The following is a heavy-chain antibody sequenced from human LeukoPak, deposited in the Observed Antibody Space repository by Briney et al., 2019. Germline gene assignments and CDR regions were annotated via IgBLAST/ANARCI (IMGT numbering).Heavy chain of an antibody. V-gene: IGHV4-39*07. Sequence: SETLSLTCTVSGGSISSSSYYWGWIRQPPGKGLEWIGSIYYSGSTYYNPSLKSRVTISVDTSKNQFSLKLSSVTAADTAVYYCARVALGVGKWRWFDPWGQGTLVTVSS. D-gene: IGHD5-12*01. J-gene: IGHJ5*02. CDR2: IYYSGST. CDR3: ARVALGVGKWRWFDP. CDR1: GGSISSSSYY.